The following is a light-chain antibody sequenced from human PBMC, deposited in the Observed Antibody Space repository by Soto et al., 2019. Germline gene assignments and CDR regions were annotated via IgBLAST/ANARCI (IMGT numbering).Light chain of an antibody. J-gene: IGKJ1*01. CDR2: GAS. CDR3: QHYNNWPPWT. CDR1: QSVSSS. V-gene: IGKV3-15*01. Sequence: EIVMTQSPATLSVSPGERATLSCRASQSVSSSLAWYQQKPGQAPRLLIYGASTRATGSPARLSGSGSGTEDNHTISSRQSEDFAVYYCQHYNNWPPWTFGQGTKVEIK.